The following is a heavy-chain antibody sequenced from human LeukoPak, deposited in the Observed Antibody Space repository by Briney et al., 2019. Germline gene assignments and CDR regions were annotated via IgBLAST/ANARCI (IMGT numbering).Heavy chain of an antibody. CDR2: ISGSGGST. V-gene: IGHV3-23*01. D-gene: IGHD6-19*01. CDR3: AKDMGYSSGWSPFDY. Sequence: GGSLRLSCAASGFTFSSYAMSWVRQAPGKGLEWVSAISGSGGSTYYADSVKGRFTISRDNSKNTLYLQMNSLRAEDTAVYYCAKDMGYSSGWSPFDYWGQGTLVTVSS. CDR1: GFTFSSYA. J-gene: IGHJ4*02.